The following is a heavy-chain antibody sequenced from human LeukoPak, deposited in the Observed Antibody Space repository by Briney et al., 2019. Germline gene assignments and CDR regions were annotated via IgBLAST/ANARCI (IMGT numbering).Heavy chain of an antibody. CDR1: GGSFSGYY. D-gene: IGHD2-15*01. Sequence: PSETLSLTCAVYGGSFSGYYWSWIRQPPGKGLEWIGELKHSGSTNYNPSLKRRVTISVDTYKNQFSLKLSSVTAADTAVYYCARGGPVVVVVAATGDDYWGQGTLVTVSS. CDR3: ARGGPVVVVVAATGDDY. J-gene: IGHJ4*02. V-gene: IGHV4-34*01. CDR2: LKHSGST.